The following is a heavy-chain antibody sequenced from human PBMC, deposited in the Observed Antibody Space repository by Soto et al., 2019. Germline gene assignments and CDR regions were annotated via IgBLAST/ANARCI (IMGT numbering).Heavy chain of an antibody. D-gene: IGHD1-1*01. CDR1: GFPFTTVW. J-gene: IGHJ4*02. CDR2: VKTKAEGATT. Sequence: EVQLVESGGGLVKPGESLRLSCVASGFPFTTVWMNWVRQAPGKGPEWLGRVKTKAEGATTDYAAPAKGRFTILRDDSINTVYLQMTCLRIEDTALYYCTSRIRTTNDNWGQGTLVTVSS. V-gene: IGHV3-15*07. CDR3: TSRIRTTNDN.